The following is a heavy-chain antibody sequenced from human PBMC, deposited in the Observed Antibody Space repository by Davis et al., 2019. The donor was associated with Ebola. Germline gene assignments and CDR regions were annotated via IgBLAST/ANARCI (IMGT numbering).Heavy chain of an antibody. CDR3: ARDPYYDYVWGSYRYIYYGMDV. CDR2: IYTSGST. V-gene: IGHV4-4*07. CDR1: GGSISSYY. J-gene: IGHJ6*02. Sequence: PSETLSLTCTVSGGSISSYYWSWIRQPAGKGLEWIGRIYTSGSTNYNPSLKSRVTMSVDTSKNQFSLKLSSVTAADTAVYYCARDPYYDYVWGSYRYIYYGMDVWGQGTTVTVSS. D-gene: IGHD3-16*02.